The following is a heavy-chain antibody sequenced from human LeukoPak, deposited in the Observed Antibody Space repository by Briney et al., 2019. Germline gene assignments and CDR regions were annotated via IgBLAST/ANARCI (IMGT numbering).Heavy chain of an antibody. CDR1: GYTFTGYY. CDR2: INPNSGGT. CDR3: AREVVGATTKGAYDY. V-gene: IGHV1-2*02. Sequence: ASVKVSCKASGYTFTGYYMHWVRQAPGQGLEWMGWINPNSGGTNYAQKFQGRVTMTRDTSTSTVYMELSSLRSEDTAVYYCAREVVGATTKGAYDYWGQGTLVTVSS. J-gene: IGHJ4*02. D-gene: IGHD1-26*01.